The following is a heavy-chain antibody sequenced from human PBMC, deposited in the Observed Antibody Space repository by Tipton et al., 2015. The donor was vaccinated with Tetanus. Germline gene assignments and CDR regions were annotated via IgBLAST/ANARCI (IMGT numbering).Heavy chain of an antibody. CDR1: GFNFGSYA. Sequence: SPRLSCAASGFNFGSYAMNWVRQAPGMGLEWVSDINGGGGSTHYAYSVKGRFTISRDNSKNTVYLQMNSLRVEDTALYYCAKDRSFALVNARGMWGPGALVTVSP. CDR3: AKDRSFALVNARGM. D-gene: IGHD3/OR15-3a*01. CDR2: INGGGGST. V-gene: IGHV3-23*01. J-gene: IGHJ3*02.